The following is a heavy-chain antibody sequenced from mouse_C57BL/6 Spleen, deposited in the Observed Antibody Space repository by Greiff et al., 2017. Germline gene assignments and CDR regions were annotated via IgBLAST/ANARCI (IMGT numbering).Heavy chain of an antibody. Sequence: QVQLQQPGAELVKPGASVKLSCKASGYTFTSYWMQWVKQRPGQGLEWIGEIDPSDSYTNYNQKFKGKATLTVDTSSSTAYMQLSSLTSEDSAVYYCASGATVVATRYFDVWGTGTTVTVSS. J-gene: IGHJ1*03. CDR3: ASGATVVATRYFDV. D-gene: IGHD1-1*01. CDR1: GYTFTSYW. V-gene: IGHV1-50*01. CDR2: IDPSDSYT.